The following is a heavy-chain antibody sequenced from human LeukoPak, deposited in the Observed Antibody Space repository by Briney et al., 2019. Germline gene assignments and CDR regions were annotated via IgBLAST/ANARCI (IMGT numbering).Heavy chain of an antibody. V-gene: IGHV3-30-3*01. CDR2: ISYDESNQ. Sequence: GGSLRLSCAASGFTFSNYAMHWVRQAPGKGLEWVAMISYDESNQYYVDSVKGRFTISRDNSKKSLYLQMNGLRPDDTTLYYCAREGAIVGNAFDLWGLGTMVIVSS. CDR3: AREGAIVGNAFDL. CDR1: GFTFSNYA. J-gene: IGHJ3*01. D-gene: IGHD3-16*02.